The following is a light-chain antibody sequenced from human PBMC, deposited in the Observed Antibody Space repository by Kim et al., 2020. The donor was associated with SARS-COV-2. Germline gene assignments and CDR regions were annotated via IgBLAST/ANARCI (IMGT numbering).Light chain of an antibody. V-gene: IGKV1-16*02. CDR2: GAS. CDR1: QDARKN. Sequence: GDRVTITCRASQDARKNVAWFQQKPGKAPKVLISGASYLQSGVPSKFSGSGSGTEFTLTISSLQPEDSASYYCQQYTSYPLTFGGGTKLEI. J-gene: IGKJ4*01. CDR3: QQYTSYPLT.